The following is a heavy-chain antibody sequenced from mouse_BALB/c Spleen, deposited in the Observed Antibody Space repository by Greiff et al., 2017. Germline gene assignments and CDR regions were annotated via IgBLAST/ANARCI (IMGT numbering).Heavy chain of an antibody. D-gene: IGHD1-2*01. CDR3: ATLLRLSYWYFDV. J-gene: IGHJ1*01. Sequence: SGPELVKPGASVKISCKASGYTFTDYNMHWVKQSHGKSLEWIGYIYPYNGGTGYNQKFKSKATLTVDNSSSTAYMELRSLTSEDSAVYYCATLLRLSYWYFDVWGAGTTVTVSS. CDR2: IYPYNGGT. V-gene: IGHV1S29*02. CDR1: GYTFTDYN.